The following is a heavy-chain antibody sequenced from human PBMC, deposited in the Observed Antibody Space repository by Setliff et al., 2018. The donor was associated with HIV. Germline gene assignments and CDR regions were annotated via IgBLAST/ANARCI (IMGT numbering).Heavy chain of an antibody. V-gene: IGHV5-51*01. CDR2: IYPGDSDT. D-gene: IGHD2-15*01. CDR1: GYSFTSYW. J-gene: IGHJ5*02. Sequence: PGESLKISCKGSGYSFTSYWIGWVRQMPGKGLEWMGIIYPGDSDTRYSPSFQGQVTISADKSISTAYLQWSSLKASDTAMYYCARIEADPSSRWTNWFDPWGQGTLDTVSS. CDR3: ARIEADPSSRWTNWFDP.